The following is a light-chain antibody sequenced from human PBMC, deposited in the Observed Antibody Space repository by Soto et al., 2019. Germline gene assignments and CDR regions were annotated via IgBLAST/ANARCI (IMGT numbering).Light chain of an antibody. J-gene: IGLJ2*01. CDR1: NIGSKS. V-gene: IGLV3-21*02. CDR2: DDS. Sequence: SYELTQPPSVSVAPGQTARITCGGNNIGSKSVHWYQQKPGQAPVLVVYDDSDRPSGIPERFSGSNSGNTATLTISRVEVGDEVDYYCQVWDSSSDHPVFGGGTKLTVL. CDR3: QVWDSSSDHPV.